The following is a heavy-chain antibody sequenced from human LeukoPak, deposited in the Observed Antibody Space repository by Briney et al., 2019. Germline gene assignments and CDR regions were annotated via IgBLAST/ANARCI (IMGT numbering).Heavy chain of an antibody. Sequence: GGSLRLSCAASGFTFSSYSMNWVRQAPGKGLEWVSSISSSSSYIYYADSVKGRFTISRDNSKSTLSLQMNSLRAEDTAIYYCATYRQVLLPFESWGQGTLVTVSS. CDR2: ISSSSSYI. V-gene: IGHV3-21*04. J-gene: IGHJ4*02. CDR1: GFTFSSYS. CDR3: ATYRQVLLPFES. D-gene: IGHD2-8*02.